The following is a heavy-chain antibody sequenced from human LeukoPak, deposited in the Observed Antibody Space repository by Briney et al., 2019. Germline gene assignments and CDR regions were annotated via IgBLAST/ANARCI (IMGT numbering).Heavy chain of an antibody. Sequence: SETLSLTCGVSVGSVTSTNWWTWLRQPPGKGLEWIGEVHINGNTNYNPALYGRVTMSVDTSDNHVSLKLTSLTAADTAVYFCAREGGPYRPLDYSGQGTLVTVTS. V-gene: IGHV4-4*02. D-gene: IGHD3-16*02. J-gene: IGHJ4*02. CDR2: VHINGNT. CDR3: AREGGPYRPLDY. CDR1: VGSVTSTNW.